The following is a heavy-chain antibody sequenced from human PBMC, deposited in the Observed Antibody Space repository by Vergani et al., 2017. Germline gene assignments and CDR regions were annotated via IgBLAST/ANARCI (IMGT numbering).Heavy chain of an antibody. Sequence: QVQVVQSGAEVKKSGASVKVSCKTSGYTFSNYYMHWVRQATGQGLEWMGISNPSGGHTNYAQKFQGRVTMTRDTSTSTVYMELSSLRSEDTAIYYCARGDYGILTGYRYWGQGTLVTVSA. J-gene: IGHJ4*02. CDR1: GYTFSNYY. CDR2: SNPSGGHT. V-gene: IGHV1-46*03. D-gene: IGHD3-9*01. CDR3: ARGDYGILTGYRY.